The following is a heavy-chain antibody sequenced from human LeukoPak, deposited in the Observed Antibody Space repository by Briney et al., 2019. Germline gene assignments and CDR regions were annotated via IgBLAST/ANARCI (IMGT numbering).Heavy chain of an antibody. Sequence: PGGSLRLSCAASGFTFSSYAMHWVRQAPGKGLEWVANIKQDGSDKYYVDSVKGRFTISRDNAKNSVDLQMNSLRVEDTAVYYCARTDAFDIWGQGTKVTVSS. CDR3: ARTDAFDI. CDR2: IKQDGSDK. CDR1: GFTFSSYA. V-gene: IGHV3-7*01. J-gene: IGHJ3*02.